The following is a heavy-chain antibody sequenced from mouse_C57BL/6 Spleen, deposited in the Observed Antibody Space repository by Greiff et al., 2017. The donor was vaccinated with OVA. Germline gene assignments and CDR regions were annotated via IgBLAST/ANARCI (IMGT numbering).Heavy chain of an antibody. D-gene: IGHD2-5*01. CDR2: FYLGSGSI. Sequence: VQLQQSGAELVKPGASVKLSCKASGYTFTEYTIHWVKQRSGQGLEWIGWFYLGSGSIKYNEKFKDKATLTADKSSSTVYMERSRLTSEDSAVYFCARHEGAYYSNYDFDYWGQGTTLTVSS. V-gene: IGHV1-62-2*01. CDR3: ARHEGAYYSNYDFDY. CDR1: GYTFTEYT. J-gene: IGHJ2*01.